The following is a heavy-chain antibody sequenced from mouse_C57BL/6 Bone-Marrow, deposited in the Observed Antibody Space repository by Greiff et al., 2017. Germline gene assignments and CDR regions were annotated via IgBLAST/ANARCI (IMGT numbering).Heavy chain of an antibody. Sequence: EVQLQQSGAELVKPGASVKLSCTASGFNIKDDYMHWVKQRPEQGLEWIGWIVPEHGNTDYASKFQGQATITVDTSSNPAYLQLSSLTSEDTADEYCTTWEDNPCDSWGQGTTLTVSS. CDR2: IVPEHGNT. D-gene: IGHD1-3*01. J-gene: IGHJ2*01. CDR3: TTWEDNPCDS. V-gene: IGHV14-4*01. CDR1: GFNIKDDY.